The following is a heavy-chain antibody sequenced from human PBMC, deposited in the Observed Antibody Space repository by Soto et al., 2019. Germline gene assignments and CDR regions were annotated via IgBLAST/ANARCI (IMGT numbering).Heavy chain of an antibody. V-gene: IGHV1-69*08. J-gene: IGHJ4*02. Sequence: QVQLVQPGAEVKKPGSSVKVSCKASGGTFSSYTITWVRQAPGQGLEWLGRIIPIFGVTNYAQKFQDRVTITADRSTTTAYMELSRLRSEDTAVYYCVRDWESTTQTWGFGDSWGQGTLVTVSS. D-gene: IGHD1-1*01. CDR2: IIPIFGVT. CDR1: GGTFSSYT. CDR3: VRDWESTTQTWGFGDS.